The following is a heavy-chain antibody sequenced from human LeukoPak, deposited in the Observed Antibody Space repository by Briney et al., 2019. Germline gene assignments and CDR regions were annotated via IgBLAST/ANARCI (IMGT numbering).Heavy chain of an antibody. V-gene: IGHV1-18*04. CDR1: GYTFTSYG. Sequence: ASVKVSCKASGYTFTSYGISWVRQAPGQGLEWMGWISAYNGNTNYAQKLQGRVTMTTDTSTSTAYMELRSLRPDDTAVYYCARIYGDYSSYYYYGMDVWGKGTTVTVSS. CDR3: ARIYGDYSSYYYYGMDV. D-gene: IGHD4-17*01. J-gene: IGHJ6*04. CDR2: ISAYNGNT.